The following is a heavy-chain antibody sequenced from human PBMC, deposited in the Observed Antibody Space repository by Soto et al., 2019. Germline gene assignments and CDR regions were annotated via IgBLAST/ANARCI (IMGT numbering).Heavy chain of an antibody. Sequence: GGAPRLSLAAPGFSFLSYSPPWVRQAPGKGLEWVSTISGSDGKTFYADSVKGRFSISRDTSQSTLYLQMNSLRADDTAMYYCARWSYLDYWGQGTRVTVSS. V-gene: IGHV3-23*01. D-gene: IGHD3-3*01. J-gene: IGHJ4*02. CDR3: ARWSYLDY. CDR2: ISGSDGKT. CDR1: GFSFLSYS.